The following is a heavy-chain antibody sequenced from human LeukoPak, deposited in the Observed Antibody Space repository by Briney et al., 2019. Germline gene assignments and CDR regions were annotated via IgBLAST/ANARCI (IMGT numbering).Heavy chain of an antibody. CDR2: ISSSSYI. D-gene: IGHD6-19*01. Sequence: PGGSLRLSCAASGFTFSSYSMNWVRQAPGKGLEWVSSISSSSYIYYADSVKGRFTISRDNAKNSLYLQMNSLRAEDTAVYYCARVGSGWSFDYWGQGTLVTVSS. V-gene: IGHV3-21*01. CDR1: GFTFSSYS. J-gene: IGHJ4*02. CDR3: ARVGSGWSFDY.